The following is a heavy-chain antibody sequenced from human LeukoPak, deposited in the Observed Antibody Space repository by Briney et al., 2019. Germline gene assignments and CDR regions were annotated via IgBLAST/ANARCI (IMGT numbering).Heavy chain of an antibody. CDR2: VYYTGST. V-gene: IGHV4-59*01. CDR3: ARRLNYDLNWFDP. J-gene: IGHJ5*02. Sequence: SETLSLTCTVSGDSISSYYWSWIRQPPGRGLEWIGYVYYTGSTNYNPSLKSRVTISVDTSKNQFSLKLSSVTAADTAVYYCARRLNYDLNWFDPWGQGTLVTVPS. D-gene: IGHD3-3*01. CDR1: GDSISSYY.